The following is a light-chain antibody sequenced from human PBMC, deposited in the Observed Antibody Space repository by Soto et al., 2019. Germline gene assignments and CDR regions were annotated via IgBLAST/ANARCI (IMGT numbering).Light chain of an antibody. CDR1: QSINSH. CDR2: TTS. Sequence: EIVLTQSPATLSVSPGERVTLSCRASQSINSHLAWYQQKPGQAPRLLIYTTSFRATGTPARFSGSGSGTEFTLTISSLPFDDFATYYCQQHDNWPPFTFGGGTKEEIK. V-gene: IGKV3-15*01. J-gene: IGKJ4*01. CDR3: QQHDNWPPFT.